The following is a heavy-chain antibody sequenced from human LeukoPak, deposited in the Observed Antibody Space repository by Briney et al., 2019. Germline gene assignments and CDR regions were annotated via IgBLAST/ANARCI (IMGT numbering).Heavy chain of an antibody. J-gene: IGHJ4*02. CDR1: GGTFSSYA. V-gene: IGHV1-69*05. CDR2: IIPIFGTA. CDR3: ARGPEKYYDSSGYPSD. Sequence: GASVKVSCKASGGTFSSYAISWVRQAPGQGLEWMGGIIPIFGTANYAQKFQGRVTITTDKSTSTAYMELSSLRSEDTAVYYCARGPEKYYDSSGYPSDWGQGTLVTVSS. D-gene: IGHD3-22*01.